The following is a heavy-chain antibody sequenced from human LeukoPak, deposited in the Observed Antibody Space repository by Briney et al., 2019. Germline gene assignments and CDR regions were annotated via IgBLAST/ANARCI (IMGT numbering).Heavy chain of an antibody. V-gene: IGHV3-21*01. CDR1: GFNFSSYS. D-gene: IGHD3-22*01. Sequence: PGGSLRFSCAASGFNFSSYSMNWVRQAPGKGLEWVSSISSSSSFRYYADSVKGRFTISRDNAKNSLYLQMNSLRAEDTAVYYCARESSGYFYWGQGTLVTVSS. CDR2: ISSSSSFR. CDR3: ARESSGYFY. J-gene: IGHJ4*02.